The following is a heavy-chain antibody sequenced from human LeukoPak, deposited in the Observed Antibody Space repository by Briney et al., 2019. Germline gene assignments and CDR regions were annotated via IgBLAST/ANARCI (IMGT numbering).Heavy chain of an antibody. CDR2: IRSKANSYAT. J-gene: IGHJ4*02. CDR3: TRHVYDILTGYYYFDY. CDR1: GFTFSGSA. D-gene: IGHD3-9*01. V-gene: IGHV3-73*01. Sequence: GGSLRLSCAASGFTFSGSAMHWVRQASGKGLEWVGRIRSKANSYATAYAASVKGSFTISRDDSKNTAYLQMNTLKTEDTAVYYCTRHVYDILTGYYYFDYWGQGTLVTVSS.